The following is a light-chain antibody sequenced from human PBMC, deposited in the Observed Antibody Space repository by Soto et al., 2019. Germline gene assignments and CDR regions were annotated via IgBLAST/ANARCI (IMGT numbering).Light chain of an antibody. CDR2: NDN. CDR1: RFNIGSNY. J-gene: IGLJ2*01. CDR3: AAWDDSLRGAF. Sequence: QSVLPQPPSASGTPGQRVTISCSGSRFNIGSNYVYWYQQLPGTAPKLLMYNDNQRPSGVPDRFAGSKSGTSASLAISGLRSEDEADYDCAAWDDSLRGAFFGGGTKLTVL. V-gene: IGLV1-47*02.